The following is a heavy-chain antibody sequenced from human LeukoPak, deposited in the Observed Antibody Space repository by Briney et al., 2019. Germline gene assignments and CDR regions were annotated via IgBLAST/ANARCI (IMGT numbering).Heavy chain of an antibody. V-gene: IGHV3-74*01. CDR3: TRGMLRQPPDY. CDR2: INTDGSST. D-gene: IGHD3-10*02. Sequence: GGSLRLSCAASGFTFSNYWMHWVRQAPGKGLVWVSRINTDGSSTSYVDSVKGRFTISRDNSKNTLYLLMNSLRVEDTAIYYCTRGMLRQPPDYWGQGMLVTVSS. CDR1: GFTFSNYW. J-gene: IGHJ4*02.